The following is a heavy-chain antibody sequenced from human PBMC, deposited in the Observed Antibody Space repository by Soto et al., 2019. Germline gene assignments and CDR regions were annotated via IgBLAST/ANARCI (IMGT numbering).Heavy chain of an antibody. J-gene: IGHJ6*03. CDR1: SSIHSNYW. Sequence: GGSLRLSGVAASSIHSNYWMTWGRQAPGRGLEWVATTNQDGSDNYYLDSVKGRFTISRDNAQDSLYLQMSSLRADDTGRYYCARDRRYTSRSDIRPYDMDVWGKGTTVTVSS. CDR3: ARDRRYTSRSDIRPYDMDV. V-gene: IGHV3-7*01. D-gene: IGHD6-13*01. CDR2: TNQDGSDN.